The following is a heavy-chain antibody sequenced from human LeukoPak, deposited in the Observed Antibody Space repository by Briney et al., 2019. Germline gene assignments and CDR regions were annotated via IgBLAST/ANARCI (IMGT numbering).Heavy chain of an antibody. V-gene: IGHV3-15*01. CDR3: TTDLQWFGELLDY. D-gene: IGHD3-10*01. CDR1: GFTFSNAW. CDR2: IKSKTDGGTT. J-gene: IGHJ4*02. Sequence: GGSLRLSCAASGFTFSNAWMSWVRQAPGKGLEWVGRIKSKTDGGTTDYAAPVKGRFTISRDDSKNTLYLQMNSLKTEDTAVYYCTTDLQWFGELLDYWGQGTPVTVSS.